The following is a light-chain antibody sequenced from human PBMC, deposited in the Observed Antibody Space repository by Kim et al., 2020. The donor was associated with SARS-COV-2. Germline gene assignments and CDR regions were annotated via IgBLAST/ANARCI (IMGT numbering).Light chain of an antibody. Sequence: QSVLTQPPSVSAAPGQKVTISCSGGSSNIGNNYVYWYQQFPGTAPKLLIYDNNKRPSGIPDRFSGSKSGTSATLGITGLQTGDEADYYCGTWDSSLSAVVFGGGTQLTVL. J-gene: IGLJ3*02. V-gene: IGLV1-51*01. CDR1: SSNIGNNY. CDR3: GTWDSSLSAVV. CDR2: DNN.